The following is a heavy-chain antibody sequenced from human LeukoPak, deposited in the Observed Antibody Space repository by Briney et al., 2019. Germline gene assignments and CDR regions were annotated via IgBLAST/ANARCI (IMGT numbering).Heavy chain of an antibody. V-gene: IGHV3-7*01. CDR2: IKQDGSEK. CDR3: ARYCGGDCYGMDV. D-gene: IGHD2-21*02. CDR1: GFTFNTYT. J-gene: IGHJ6*02. Sequence: GGSLRLSCVASGFTFNTYTMNWVRQAPGKGLEWVANIKQDGSEKDYVDSVKGRFTISRDNPKNSLYLQMNSLRAEDTAVYYCARYCGGDCYGMDVWGQGTTVTVSS.